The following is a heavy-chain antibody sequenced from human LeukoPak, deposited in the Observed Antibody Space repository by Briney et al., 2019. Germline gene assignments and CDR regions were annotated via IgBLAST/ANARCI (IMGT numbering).Heavy chain of an antibody. D-gene: IGHD3-22*01. CDR2: IYYSGST. V-gene: IGHV4-59*08. CDR3: ARQKDYYDSSGYYHLGWYFDL. CDR1: GGSISSYY. Sequence: PSETLSLTCTVSGGSISSYYWSWIRQPPGKGLEWIGYIYYSGSTNYNPSLKSRVTISVDTSKNQFSLKLSSVTAADTAVYYCARQKDYYDSSGYYHLGWYFDLWGRGTLVTVSS. J-gene: IGHJ2*01.